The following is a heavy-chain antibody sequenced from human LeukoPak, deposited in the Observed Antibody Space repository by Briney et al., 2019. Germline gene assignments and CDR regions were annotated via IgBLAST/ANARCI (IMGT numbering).Heavy chain of an antibody. J-gene: IGHJ4*02. Sequence: SETLSLTCTVSGGSISSSSYYWGWIRQPPGKGLEWIGNIYYSGSTYYNPSLKSRVTISVDTSKNQFSLKLSSVTAADTAVYYCARDLFDSSGPPHYYFDYWGQGTLVTVSS. D-gene: IGHD3-22*01. CDR1: GGSISSSSYY. CDR2: IYYSGST. CDR3: ARDLFDSSGPPHYYFDY. V-gene: IGHV4-39*07.